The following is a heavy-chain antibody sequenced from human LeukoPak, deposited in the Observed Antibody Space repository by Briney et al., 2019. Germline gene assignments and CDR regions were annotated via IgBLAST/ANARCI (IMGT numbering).Heavy chain of an antibody. CDR2: ISTDGKST. CDR3: ARTGIAARPTVWFDP. J-gene: IGHJ5*02. Sequence: GGSLRLSCVASGFTFSNYWMLWVRQAPGKGLMWVSLISTDGKSTRYAESVKGRFTISRDNAKNALYLQMNSLRAEDTAVYYCARTGIAARPTVWFDPWGQGTLVTVSS. V-gene: IGHV3-74*01. CDR1: GFTFSNYW. D-gene: IGHD6-6*01.